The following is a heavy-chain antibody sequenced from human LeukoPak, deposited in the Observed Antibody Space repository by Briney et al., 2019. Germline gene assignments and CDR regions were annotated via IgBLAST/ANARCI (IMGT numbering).Heavy chain of an antibody. CDR2: ISSNGGST. CDR3: ARDGRRITMVRGVSLYDY. D-gene: IGHD3-10*01. V-gene: IGHV3-64*01. J-gene: IGHJ4*02. Sequence: GGSLRLSCAASGLSVSTNYMNWVRQAPGKGLEYVSAISSNGGSTYYANSVKGRFTISRDNSKNTLYLQMGSLRAEDMAVYYCARDGRRITMVRGVSLYDYWGQGTLVTVSS. CDR1: GLSVSTNY.